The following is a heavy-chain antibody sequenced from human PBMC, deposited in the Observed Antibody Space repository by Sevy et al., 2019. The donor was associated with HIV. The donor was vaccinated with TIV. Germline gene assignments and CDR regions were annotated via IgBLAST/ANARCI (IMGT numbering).Heavy chain of an antibody. D-gene: IGHD2-15*01. Sequence: SETLSLTCTVSGGSISSGGYYWSWIRQHPGKGLEWIGYIYYSGSTYYNPSLKSRVSISVDTSKNQFSLKLSSVTAADTAVYYCASVKGGGSCWAFDPWGQGTLVTVSS. CDR1: GGSISSGGYY. J-gene: IGHJ5*02. CDR2: IYYSGST. CDR3: ASVKGGGSCWAFDP. V-gene: IGHV4-31*03.